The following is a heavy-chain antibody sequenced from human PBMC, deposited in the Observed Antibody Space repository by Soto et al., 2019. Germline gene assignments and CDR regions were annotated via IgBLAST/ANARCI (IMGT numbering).Heavy chain of an antibody. J-gene: IGHJ5*02. CDR3: AHIPNYYQYDWFDP. CDR2: IYWDDDK. CDR1: GFSLTTRGVG. Sequence: QITLKESGPTLVKPTQTLTLTCTFSGFSLTTRGVGVGWIRQPPGKALECLALIYWDDDKRYSPSLQSRLSITTDTSKNQVVLTTTNVDPVDTATYYCAHIPNYYQYDWFDPWGQGTLVSVSS. V-gene: IGHV2-5*02. D-gene: IGHD3-16*01.